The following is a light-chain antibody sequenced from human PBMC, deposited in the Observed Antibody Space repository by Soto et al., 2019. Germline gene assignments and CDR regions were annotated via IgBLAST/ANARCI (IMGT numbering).Light chain of an antibody. J-gene: IGLJ2*01. V-gene: IGLV2-8*01. CDR2: AVT. Sequence: QSVLTQPPSASGSPGQSVTISCTGTSSDIGSYFYVSWYQQHPGKAPNLMIYAVTKRPSGVTDRCSGSKSGNTASLTVSGLQVGDEANYYCSVYAGGDNVIFGGGTKLTVL. CDR3: SVYAGGDNVI. CDR1: SSDIGSYFY.